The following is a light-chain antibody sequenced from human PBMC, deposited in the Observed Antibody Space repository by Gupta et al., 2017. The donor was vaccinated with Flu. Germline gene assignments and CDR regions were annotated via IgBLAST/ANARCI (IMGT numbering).Light chain of an antibody. V-gene: IGLV1-40*01. J-gene: IGLJ3*02. CDR1: SSNIGAGYD. CDR3: QSYDSSRSWV. CDR2: GNS. Sequence: RVTISCTGSSSNIGAGYDVHWYQQLPGTAPKLLIYGNSKRPAGVPDRFSGSKSGTAASLAITGLQAEEEADYYCQSYDSSRSWVFGGGTKLTVL.